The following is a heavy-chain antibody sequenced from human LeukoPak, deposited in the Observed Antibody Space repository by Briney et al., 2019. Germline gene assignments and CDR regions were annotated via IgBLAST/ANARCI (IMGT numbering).Heavy chain of an antibody. J-gene: IGHJ4*02. CDR3: ARQVDSSGWYYFDY. V-gene: IGHV5-51*01. CDR2: IYPGDSDT. D-gene: IGHD6-19*01. Sequence: GESLKISCQGSGYSFTSYWIGWVRQLPGKGLEWMGIIYPGDSDTRYSPSFQGQVTISADKSISTAYLQWSSLKASDTAMYYCARQVDSSGWYYFDYWGQGTLVTVSS. CDR1: GYSFTSYW.